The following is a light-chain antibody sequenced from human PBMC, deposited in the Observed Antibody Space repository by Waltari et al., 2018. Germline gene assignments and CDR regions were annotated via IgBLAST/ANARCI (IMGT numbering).Light chain of an antibody. CDR2: GNI. CDR1: SSNIGAGYD. CDR3: QSYDSSLSGVV. Sequence: QSVLTQPPPVSGAPGQRVTISCTGSSSNIGAGYDVHWYQQLPGTAPKLLIYGNINRPSGVPDRLSVSKSGTSASRASTGLPAEDEADYYCQSYDSSLSGVVFGGGTKLTVL. J-gene: IGLJ2*01. V-gene: IGLV1-40*01.